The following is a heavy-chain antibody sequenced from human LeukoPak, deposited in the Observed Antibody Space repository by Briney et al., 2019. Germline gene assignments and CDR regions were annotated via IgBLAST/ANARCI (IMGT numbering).Heavy chain of an antibody. Sequence: GGSLRLSCAASGFTVSSNYMSWVRQAPGKGLEWVSVIYSGGSTYYADSVKGRFTISRDNSKNTLYLQMNSLRAEDTAVYYCARDGYYDSSGYPPDYGMDVWGQGTTVTVSS. D-gene: IGHD3-22*01. J-gene: IGHJ6*02. CDR1: GFTVSSNY. CDR3: ARDGYYDSSGYPPDYGMDV. CDR2: IYSGGST. V-gene: IGHV3-66*02.